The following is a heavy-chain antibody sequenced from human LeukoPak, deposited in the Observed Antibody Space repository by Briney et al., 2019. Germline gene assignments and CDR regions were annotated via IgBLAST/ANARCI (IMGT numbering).Heavy chain of an antibody. D-gene: IGHD2-2*02. Sequence: GGSLRLSCAASGFTFSSYGMHWVRQAPGKGLEWVAVISYDGSNKYYADSVKGRFTISRDNSKNTLYLQMNSLRAEDTAVYYCAKAFYCSSTSCYTVNDWFDPWGQGTLATVSS. CDR1: GFTFSSYG. J-gene: IGHJ5*02. V-gene: IGHV3-30*18. CDR3: AKAFYCSSTSCYTVNDWFDP. CDR2: ISYDGSNK.